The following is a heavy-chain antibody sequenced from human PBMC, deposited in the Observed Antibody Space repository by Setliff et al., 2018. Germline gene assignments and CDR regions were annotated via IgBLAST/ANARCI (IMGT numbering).Heavy chain of an antibody. D-gene: IGHD2-15*01. CDR1: GFTFSSYA. CDR2: ISSSGGNI. J-gene: IGHJ6*03. CDR3: AKDVGRGSGYYYYTDV. V-gene: IGHV3-64*04. Sequence: PGGSLRLSCAASGFTFSSYAMHWVRQAPGKGLEYVSSISSSGGNIYYADSVKGRFTISRDNSKNTLYLQMSSLRAEDTAVYYCAKDVGRGSGYYYYTDVWGKGTTVTVSS.